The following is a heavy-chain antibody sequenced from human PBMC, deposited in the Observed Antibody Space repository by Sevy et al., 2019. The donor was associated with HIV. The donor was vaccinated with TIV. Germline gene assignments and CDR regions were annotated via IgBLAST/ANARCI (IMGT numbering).Heavy chain of an antibody. CDR3: ARDIVVVENYYYYYMDV. J-gene: IGHJ6*03. D-gene: IGHD2-15*01. CDR1: GYTFTSYG. Sequence: ASVTVSCKASGYTFTSYGISWVRQAPGQGLEWMGWISAYNGNTNYAQKLQGRVTMTTDTSTSTAYMELRSLRSDDTAVYYCARDIVVVENYYYYYMDVWGKGTTVTVSS. CDR2: ISAYNGNT. V-gene: IGHV1-18*01.